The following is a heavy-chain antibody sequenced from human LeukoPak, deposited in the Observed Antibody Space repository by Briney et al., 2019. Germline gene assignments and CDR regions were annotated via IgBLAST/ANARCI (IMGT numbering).Heavy chain of an antibody. CDR3: ARDPTNLVGAYFDY. J-gene: IGHJ4*02. Sequence: GRSLRLSCAASGFTFSSYAMHWVRQAPGKGLEWVAVISYDGSNKYYADSVKGRFTISRDNSKNTLYLQVNSLRAEDTAVYYCARDPTNLVGAYFDYWGQGTLVTVSS. D-gene: IGHD1-26*01. CDR2: ISYDGSNK. CDR1: GFTFSSYA. V-gene: IGHV3-30-3*01.